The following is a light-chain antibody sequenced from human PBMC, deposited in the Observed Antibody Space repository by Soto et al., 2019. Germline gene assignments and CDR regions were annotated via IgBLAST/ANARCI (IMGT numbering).Light chain of an antibody. CDR1: PSVGSN. CDR2: GAS. J-gene: IGKJ4*01. Sequence: EIVMTQSPATLSVSPGDRATLSCRASPSVGSNLAWYQQKPGQAPRLLIYGASTRANGIPARFSGSGSGTEFTLTISSLQSEDFAVYYCQQCNNWPPLTFGGGTKVAIK. CDR3: QQCNNWPPLT. V-gene: IGKV3-15*01.